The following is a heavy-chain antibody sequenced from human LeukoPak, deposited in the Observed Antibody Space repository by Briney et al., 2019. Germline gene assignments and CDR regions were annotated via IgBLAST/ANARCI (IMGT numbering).Heavy chain of an antibody. CDR2: IYYSGST. CDR3: ARRERWLQSRVDAFDM. Sequence: SETLSLTFTVSDGSIGIYYWSWIRQPPGKALEWIGQIYYSGSTNYNPSLRSRVTMSLDTSKNQFSLKLSSVTAADTALYYCARRERWLQSRVDAFDMWGQGTMVTVSS. CDR1: DGSIGIYY. V-gene: IGHV4-59*08. D-gene: IGHD5-24*01. J-gene: IGHJ3*02.